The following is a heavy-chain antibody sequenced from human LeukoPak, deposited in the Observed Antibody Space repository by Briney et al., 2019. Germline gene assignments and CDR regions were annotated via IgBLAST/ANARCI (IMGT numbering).Heavy chain of an antibody. CDR2: IIGRGGST. Sequence: GGSLRLSCAASGFTFSSYAMSWVRQAPGKGLEWVSAIIGRGGSTYYAGSVKGRFTISRDNSKNTLYLQMNSLRAEDTAVYYCAKGDYGDYEYAFDIWGQGTMVTVSS. CDR1: GFTFSSYA. J-gene: IGHJ3*02. D-gene: IGHD4-17*01. V-gene: IGHV3-23*01. CDR3: AKGDYGDYEYAFDI.